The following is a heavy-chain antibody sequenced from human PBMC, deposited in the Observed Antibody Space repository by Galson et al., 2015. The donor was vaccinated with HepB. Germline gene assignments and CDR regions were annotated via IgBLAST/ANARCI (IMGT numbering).Heavy chain of an antibody. Sequence: SLRLSCAASGFNFGTFTMNWVRQVPGKGLEWVSSISSSSRYIYYADSMKGRFTISRDNAKNSLYLQINSLRAEDTAVYHCAKVVYYYMDVWGRGTTVTVSS. V-gene: IGHV3-21*01. J-gene: IGHJ6*03. CDR3: AKVVYYYMDV. CDR1: GFNFGTFT. CDR2: ISSSSRYI.